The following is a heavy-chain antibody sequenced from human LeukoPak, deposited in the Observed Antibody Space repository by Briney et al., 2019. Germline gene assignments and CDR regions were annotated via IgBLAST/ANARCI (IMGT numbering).Heavy chain of an antibody. CDR2: INQDGSEQ. Sequence: GGSLRLSCAASGFTFSSYWMSWVRQAPGKGLEWVANINQDGSEQYYVDSVKGRFTISRDNSKSTLYLQMNSLRIEDTGFYYCTRDMIRGVPDYIDYWGQGTLVTVSS. J-gene: IGHJ4*02. V-gene: IGHV3-7*01. CDR1: GFTFSSYW. D-gene: IGHD3-10*01. CDR3: TRDMIRGVPDYIDY.